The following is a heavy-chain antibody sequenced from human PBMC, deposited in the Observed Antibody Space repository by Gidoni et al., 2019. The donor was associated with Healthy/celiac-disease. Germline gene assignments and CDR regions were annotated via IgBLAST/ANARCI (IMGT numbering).Heavy chain of an antibody. CDR1: GFTFSSYG. Sequence: QVQLVESGGGVVQPGRSLRLSCAASGFTFSSYGMHWVRQAPGKGLEWVAVIWYDGSNKYYADSVKGRFTISRDNSKNTLYLQMNSLRAEDTAVYYCARASLDSSGSDAFDIWGQGTMVTVSS. CDR2: IWYDGSNK. D-gene: IGHD3-22*01. CDR3: ARASLDSSGSDAFDI. V-gene: IGHV3-33*01. J-gene: IGHJ3*02.